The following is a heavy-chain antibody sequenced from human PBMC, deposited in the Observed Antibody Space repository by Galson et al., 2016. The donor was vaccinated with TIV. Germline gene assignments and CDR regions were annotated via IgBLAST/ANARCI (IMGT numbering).Heavy chain of an antibody. CDR2: MNPNSGNT. V-gene: IGHV1-8*01. CDR3: ARSGDYGDY. CDR1: GYSFSTYD. Sequence: SVKVSCKASGYSFSTYDINWVQQAPGQGLEWMGWMNPNSGNTGYSQKFRGRVTMTRNTSERTAYMELSSLTSEDTAVYYCARSGDYGDYWGQGTLVTVSS. D-gene: IGHD4-17*01. J-gene: IGHJ4*02.